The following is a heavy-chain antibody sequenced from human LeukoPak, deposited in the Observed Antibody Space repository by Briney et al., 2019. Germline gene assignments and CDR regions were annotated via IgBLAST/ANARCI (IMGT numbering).Heavy chain of an antibody. J-gene: IGHJ5*02. D-gene: IGHD3-22*01. CDR1: GFTFSSYA. CDR2: ISNDGSNK. Sequence: GRSLRLSCAASGFTFSSYAMHWVRQAPDKGLEWVAVISNDGSNKNYADSVKGRSTIPRDNSTNTLYLQMNSLRAEDTAVYYCARDRITYYYDSSGPNWFDPWGQGTLVTVSS. V-gene: IGHV3-30-3*01. CDR3: ARDRITYYYDSSGPNWFDP.